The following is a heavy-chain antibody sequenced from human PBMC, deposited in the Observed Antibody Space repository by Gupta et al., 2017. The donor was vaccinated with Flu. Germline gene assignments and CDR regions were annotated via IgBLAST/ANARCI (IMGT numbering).Heavy chain of an antibody. CDR2: ISGSGGST. V-gene: IGHV3-23*01. CDR3: AKRIAAAGTHYYFDY. Sequence: APGKGLGWVSGISGSGGSTYYADSVKGRFTISRDNSQNTLYLQMNSLRAEDTALYYCAKRIAAAGTHYYFDYWGQGTRVTVSS. J-gene: IGHJ4*02. D-gene: IGHD6-13*01.